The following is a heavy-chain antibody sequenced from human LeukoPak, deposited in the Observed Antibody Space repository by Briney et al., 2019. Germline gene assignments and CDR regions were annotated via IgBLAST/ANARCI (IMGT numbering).Heavy chain of an antibody. CDR2: INHSGST. CDR1: GGSFSGYY. D-gene: IGHD3-10*01. Sequence: SETLSLTCAVYGGSFSGYYWSWIRQPPGKGLEWIGEINHSGSTNYNPSLKSRVTISVDTSKNQFSLKLSSVTAADTAVYYCARTLYYYGSGSRAFDIWGQGTMVTVSS. CDR3: ARTLYYYGSGSRAFDI. V-gene: IGHV4-34*01. J-gene: IGHJ3*02.